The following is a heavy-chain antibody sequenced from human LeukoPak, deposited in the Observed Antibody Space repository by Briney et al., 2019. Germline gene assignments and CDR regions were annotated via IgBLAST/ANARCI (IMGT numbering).Heavy chain of an antibody. Sequence: GRSLRLSCAASGFTFSSYAMHWVRQAPGKGLEWVAVISYDGSNKYYADSVKGRFTISRDNSKNTLYLQMNSLRADDTALYYCAREAAMFDYWGQGTLVTVSS. CDR3: AREAAMFDY. D-gene: IGHD2-2*01. CDR2: ISYDGSNK. V-gene: IGHV3-30-3*01. CDR1: GFTFSSYA. J-gene: IGHJ4*02.